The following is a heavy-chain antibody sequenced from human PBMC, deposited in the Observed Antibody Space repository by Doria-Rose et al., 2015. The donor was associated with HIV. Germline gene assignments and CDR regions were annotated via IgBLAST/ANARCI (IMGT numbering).Heavy chain of an antibody. D-gene: IGHD1-1*01. CDR1: GGSFSGYY. V-gene: IGHV4-34*01. J-gene: IGHJ6*02. CDR3: ARGLLRGGWNDVDYYYGMDV. CDR2: INHSGST. Sequence: QVQLQQWGAGLVKPSETLSLTCAVFGGSFSGYYWSWIRQPPRKGLEWIGEINHSGSTNYHKSLKSRVTISLDTSKNLFSLKLSSVTAADTAVYYCARGLLRGGWNDVDYYYGMDVWGQGTTVTVSS.